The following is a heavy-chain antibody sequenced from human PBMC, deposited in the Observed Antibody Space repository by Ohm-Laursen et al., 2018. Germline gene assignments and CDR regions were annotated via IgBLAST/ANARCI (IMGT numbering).Heavy chain of an antibody. CDR3: AKNYDSSGYYFDP. D-gene: IGHD3-22*01. V-gene: IGHV3-23*03. Sequence: SLRLSCTASGFPFSAYSMNWVRQAPGKGLEWVSVIYSGGSTYYADSVKGRFTISRDNSKNTLYLQMNSLRAEDTAVYYCAKNYDSSGYYFDPWGQGTLVSVSS. CDR1: GFPFSAYS. CDR2: IYSGGST. J-gene: IGHJ5*02.